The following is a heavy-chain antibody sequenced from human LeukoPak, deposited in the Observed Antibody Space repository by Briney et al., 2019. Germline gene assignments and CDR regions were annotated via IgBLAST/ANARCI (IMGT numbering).Heavy chain of an antibody. CDR3: ARENSWFGELYLDV. V-gene: IGHV1-8*01. J-gene: IGHJ6*04. CDR1: GYTFTSYD. CDR2: MNPNSGNT. Sequence: ASVKVSCKASGYTFTSYDINWLRQATGQGLEWMGWMNPNSGNTGYAQKFQGRVTMTRNTSISTAYMELSSLRSEDTAVYYCARENSWFGELYLDVWGKGTTVTVSS. D-gene: IGHD3-10*01.